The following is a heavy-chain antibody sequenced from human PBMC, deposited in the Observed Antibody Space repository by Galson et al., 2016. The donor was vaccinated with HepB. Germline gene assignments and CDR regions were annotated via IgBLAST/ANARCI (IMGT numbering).Heavy chain of an antibody. Sequence: SLRLSCAASGFTFSSYAMHWVRQAPGKGLEWVAVISYDGTNKYYADSVKGRFTISRDNSKNTLYLQMNSLRAEDTAVYYCARVDGFGEPLYFDYWGQGTLVTGSS. D-gene: IGHD3-10*01. V-gene: IGHV3-30*04. CDR1: GFTFSSYA. J-gene: IGHJ4*02. CDR3: ARVDGFGEPLYFDY. CDR2: ISYDGTNK.